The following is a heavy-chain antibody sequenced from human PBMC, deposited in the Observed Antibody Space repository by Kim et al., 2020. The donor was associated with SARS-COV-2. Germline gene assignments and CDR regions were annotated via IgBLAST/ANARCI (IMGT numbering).Heavy chain of an antibody. Sequence: DSVKGRFTISRDNSKNTLYLQMNSLRAEDTAVYYCAKGLPGYSSSWCDYWGQGTLVTVSS. V-gene: IGHV3-23*01. J-gene: IGHJ4*02. CDR3: AKGLPGYSSSWCDY. D-gene: IGHD6-13*01.